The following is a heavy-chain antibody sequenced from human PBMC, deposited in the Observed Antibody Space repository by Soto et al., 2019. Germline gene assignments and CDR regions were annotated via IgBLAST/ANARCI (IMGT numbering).Heavy chain of an antibody. V-gene: IGHV4-59*01. CDR3: ALRSMAVVPEY. CDR1: GDSISSYY. D-gene: IGHD3-22*01. CDR2: LYYGRSA. Sequence: QVQLQESGPGLVKPSETLSLTCAVSGDSISSYYCMWIRQPPGKGLESIGYLYYGRSANYNPSLKSRGHLSVDTSTNQCSLTLSSMTAADTAVYYCALRSMAVVPEYWGQGTLVTVSS. J-gene: IGHJ4*02.